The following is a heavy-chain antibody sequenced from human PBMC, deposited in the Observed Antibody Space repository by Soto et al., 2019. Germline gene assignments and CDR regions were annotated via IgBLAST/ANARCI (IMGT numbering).Heavy chain of an antibody. Sequence: EVQLLESGGGLVQPGGSLRLSCAASGFTFSSYAMSWVRQAPGKGLEWVSAISGSGGSTYYADSVKGRFTISRDNSKNTLYLQMNSLRAEDTAVYYCASEYSSSLQRFDYYYYYGMDVWGQGTTVTVSS. CDR3: ASEYSSSLQRFDYYYYYGMDV. V-gene: IGHV3-23*01. D-gene: IGHD6-6*01. CDR1: GFTFSSYA. J-gene: IGHJ6*02. CDR2: ISGSGGST.